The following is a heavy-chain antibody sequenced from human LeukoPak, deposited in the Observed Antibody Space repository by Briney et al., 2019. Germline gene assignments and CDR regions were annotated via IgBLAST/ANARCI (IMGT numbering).Heavy chain of an antibody. J-gene: IGHJ4*02. CDR2: ISSDGRTT. CDR1: GFTFSYNW. CDR3: LGYYSGSPN. V-gene: IGHV3-74*01. D-gene: IGHD3-10*01. Sequence: GSLRLSCAASGFTFSYNWMHWVRQAPGKGLVWVSRISSDGRTTHYADSVEGRFTISRDSAKNTLFLQMNDLRAEDTAVYYCLGYYSGSPNWGQGTLVTVSS.